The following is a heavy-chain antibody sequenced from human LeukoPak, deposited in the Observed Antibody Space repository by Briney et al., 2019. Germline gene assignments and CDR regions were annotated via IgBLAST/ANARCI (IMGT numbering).Heavy chain of an antibody. CDR1: GFTFSGYP. V-gene: IGHV3-30*04. D-gene: IGHD3-9*01. Sequence: GRSLRLSCAASGFTFSGYPMHWVRQAPGKGLDWVAVTSYDGSNKYYADSVKGRFTISRDNSKNTLYLQMNSLRAEDTAVYYCATTSYDILGYHDYWGQGTLVTVSS. J-gene: IGHJ4*02. CDR2: TSYDGSNK. CDR3: ATTSYDILGYHDY.